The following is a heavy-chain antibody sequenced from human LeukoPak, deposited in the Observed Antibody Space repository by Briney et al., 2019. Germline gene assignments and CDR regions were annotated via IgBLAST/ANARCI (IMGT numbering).Heavy chain of an antibody. CDR3: ARDYIAAAVYDY. J-gene: IGHJ4*02. CDR1: GYTSTGYY. Sequence: ASVKVSCKASGYTSTGYYMHWVRQAPGQGLEWMGWINPNSGGTNYAQKFQGRVTMTRDTSISTAYMELSRLRSDDTAVYYCARDYIAAAVYDYWGQGTLVTVSS. V-gene: IGHV1-2*02. D-gene: IGHD6-13*01. CDR2: INPNSGGT.